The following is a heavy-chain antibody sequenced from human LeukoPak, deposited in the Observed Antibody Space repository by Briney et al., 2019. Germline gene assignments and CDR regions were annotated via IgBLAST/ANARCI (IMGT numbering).Heavy chain of an antibody. CDR3: ARGKDCSSTSCYGGYYFDY. V-gene: IGHV4-34*01. Sequence: SETLSLTCAVYGGSFSGYDWSWVRQPPGKGLEWVGEINHSGSTNYNPSLKSRVPISVDTSKNQFSLKLSSVTAADTAVYYCARGKDCSSTSCYGGYYFDYWGQGTLVTVSS. CDR2: INHSGST. CDR1: GGSFSGYD. D-gene: IGHD2-2*01. J-gene: IGHJ4*02.